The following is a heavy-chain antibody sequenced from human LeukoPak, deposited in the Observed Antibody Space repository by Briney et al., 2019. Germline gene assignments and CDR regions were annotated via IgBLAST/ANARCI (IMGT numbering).Heavy chain of an antibody. CDR3: ANVDVVVVPAAMAVRAFDI. CDR1: GFTFSSYG. J-gene: IGHJ3*02. CDR2: IRYDGSNK. Sequence: PGGSLRLSCAASGFTFSSYGMHWVRQAPGKGLEWVAFIRYDGSNKYCADSVKGRFTISRDNSKNTLYLQMNSLRAEDTAVYYCANVDVVVVPAAMAVRAFDIWGQGTMVTVSS. D-gene: IGHD2-2*01. V-gene: IGHV3-30*02.